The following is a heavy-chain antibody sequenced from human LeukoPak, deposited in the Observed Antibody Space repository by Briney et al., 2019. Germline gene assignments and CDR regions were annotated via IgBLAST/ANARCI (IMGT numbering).Heavy chain of an antibody. CDR2: ISSSSSYI. J-gene: IGHJ6*02. V-gene: IGHV3-21*01. CDR3: ARDLGSRLRFLEWFGMDV. Sequence: GGSLRLSCAASGFTFSSYSMNWVRQAPGKGLEWVSSISSSSSYIYYADSVKGRFTISRDNAKNSLYLQMNSLRAEDTAVYYCARDLGSRLRFLEWFGMDVWGQGTTATVSS. D-gene: IGHD3-3*01. CDR1: GFTFSSYS.